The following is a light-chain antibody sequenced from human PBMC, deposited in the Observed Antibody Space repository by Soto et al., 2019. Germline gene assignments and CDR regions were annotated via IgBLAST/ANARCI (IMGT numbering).Light chain of an antibody. CDR1: SSDVGSYNL. Sequence: QSALTQPASVSGSPGQSITISCTGTSSDVGSYNLVSWYQQHPGKAPKLMIYEGSKRPSGVSNRFSGSKSGNTASLIISGLQTEDEADYYCCSYAGSSTYAVFGGGTQLTVL. J-gene: IGLJ7*01. CDR3: CSYAGSSTYAV. V-gene: IGLV2-23*01. CDR2: EGS.